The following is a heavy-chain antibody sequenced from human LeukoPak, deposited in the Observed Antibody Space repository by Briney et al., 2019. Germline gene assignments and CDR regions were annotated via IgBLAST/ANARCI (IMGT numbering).Heavy chain of an antibody. CDR1: GFTFSSYA. CDR3: AKERAYDFWSGYYTGIDY. CDR2: ISGSGGST. V-gene: IGHV3-23*01. J-gene: IGHJ4*02. Sequence: GGSLRLSCVASGFTFSSYAMSWVRQAPGKGLEWVSAISGSGGSTYYADSVKGRFTISRDNSKNTLYLQMNSLRAEDTAVYYCAKERAYDFWSGYYTGIDYWGQGTLVTVSS. D-gene: IGHD3-3*01.